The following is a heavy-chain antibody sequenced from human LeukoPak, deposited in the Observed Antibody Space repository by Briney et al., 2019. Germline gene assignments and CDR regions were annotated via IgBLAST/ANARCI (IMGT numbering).Heavy chain of an antibody. V-gene: IGHV3-23*01. D-gene: IGHD5-18*01. CDR1: GFTFSSYG. J-gene: IGHJ4*02. CDR3: AKLSGDTDPW. Sequence: GGSLRLSCAASGFTFSSYGMSWVRQAPGKGLEWVSSITDSGSTTYYADSVKGRFTTSKDNSRNTLYLQMNSLRAEDTAIYYCAKLSGDTDPWWGQGTLVTVSS. CDR2: ITDSGSTT.